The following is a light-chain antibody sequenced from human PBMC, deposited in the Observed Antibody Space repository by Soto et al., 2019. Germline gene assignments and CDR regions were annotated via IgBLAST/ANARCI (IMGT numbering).Light chain of an antibody. V-gene: IGKV1-9*01. CDR3: QQTNNFSIT. J-gene: IGKJ5*01. Sequence: IHLTHSPSSLSSSLWEGFSTTCRASQGISSYLGWYQQKPGKAPKLLIFAASSLQAGVPSRFSGSGSGTDFTLTISSLQPEDFATYYCQQTNNFSITFGQGTRLEIK. CDR2: AAS. CDR1: QGISSY.